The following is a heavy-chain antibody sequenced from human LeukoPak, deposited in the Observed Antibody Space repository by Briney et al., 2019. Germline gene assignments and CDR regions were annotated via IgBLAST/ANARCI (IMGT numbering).Heavy chain of an antibody. CDR2: IYYSGST. J-gene: IGHJ4*02. D-gene: IGHD6-19*01. CDR1: GGSFGGYY. Sequence: SETLSLTCAVYGGSFGGYYWSWIRQPPGKGLEWIGYIYYSGSTNYNPSLKSRVTISVDTSKNQFSLKLSSVTAADTAVYYCATAGYSSGWFDYWGQGTLVTVSS. CDR3: ATAGYSSGWFDY. V-gene: IGHV4-59*01.